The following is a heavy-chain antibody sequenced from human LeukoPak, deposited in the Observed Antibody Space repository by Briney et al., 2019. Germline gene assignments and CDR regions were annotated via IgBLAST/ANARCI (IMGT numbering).Heavy chain of an antibody. CDR1: GGTFSSYA. CDR3: ARAEGDFWSGYQCDY. CDR2: IIPIFGTA. J-gene: IGHJ4*02. D-gene: IGHD3-3*01. Sequence: SVKVSCKASGGTFSSYAISWVRQAPGQGLEWMGGIIPIFGTANYAQKFQGRVTITTDESTSTAYMELSSLRSEDTAVYYCARAEGDFWSGYQCDYWGQGTLVTVSS. V-gene: IGHV1-69*05.